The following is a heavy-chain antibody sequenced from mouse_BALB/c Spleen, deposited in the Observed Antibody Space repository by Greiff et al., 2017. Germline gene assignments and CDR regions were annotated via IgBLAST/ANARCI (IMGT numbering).Heavy chain of an antibody. CDR3: TDSIPTAAWFAY. J-gene: IGHJ3*01. V-gene: IGHV1-5*01. CDR1: GYTFTSYW. CDR2: IYPGNSDT. D-gene: IGHD1-1*01. Sequence: VQLQQSGTVLARPGASVKMSCKASGYTFTSYWMHWVKQRPGQGLEWIGAIYPGNSDTSYNQKFKGKAKLTAVTSTSTAYMELSSLTNEDSAVYSCTDSIPTAAWFAYWGQGTLVTVSA.